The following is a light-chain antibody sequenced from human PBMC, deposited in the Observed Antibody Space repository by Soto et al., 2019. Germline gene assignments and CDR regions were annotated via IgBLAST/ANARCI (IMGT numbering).Light chain of an antibody. CDR3: ATWDDNLKGPL. J-gene: IGLJ2*01. Sequence: QSVLTQPPSASGTPGQRVTISCSGSSSNIGSNTVNWYQQFPGTAPKLLIYNNNKRPSGVPDRFSGSKSGTSASLAISGLQSEDEADYYCATWDDNLKGPLVGGGTKLTVL. CDR2: NNN. V-gene: IGLV1-44*01. CDR1: SSNIGSNT.